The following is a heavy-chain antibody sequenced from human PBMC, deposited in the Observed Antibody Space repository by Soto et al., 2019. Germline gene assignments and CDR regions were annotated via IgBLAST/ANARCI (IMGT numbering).Heavy chain of an antibody. Sequence: PGESLKISCKGSGYSFTSYWIGWVRQMPGKGLEWMGIIYPGDSDTRYSPSFQGQVTISADKSISTAYLQWSSLKASDTAMYYCAGGGVRGVITRSRDYYGMDVWGQGTTGTGSS. D-gene: IGHD3-10*01. CDR2: IYPGDSDT. CDR3: AGGGVRGVITRSRDYYGMDV. J-gene: IGHJ6*02. CDR1: GYSFTSYW. V-gene: IGHV5-51*01.